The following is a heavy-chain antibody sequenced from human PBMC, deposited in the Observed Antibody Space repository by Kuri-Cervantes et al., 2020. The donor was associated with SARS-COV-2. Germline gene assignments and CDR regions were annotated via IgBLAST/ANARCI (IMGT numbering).Heavy chain of an antibody. CDR1: GFTFSSYG. Sequence: GESLKISCAASGFTFSSYGMHWVRQAPGKGLEWVAFIRYDGGNKYYADSVKGRFTISRDNAKNTLYLQMNSLRAEDTAVYYCAREGYYYDSTEANRERIKAFDIWGQGTMVTVSS. D-gene: IGHD3-22*01. CDR2: IRYDGGNK. V-gene: IGHV3-30*02. CDR3: AREGYYYDSTEANRERIKAFDI. J-gene: IGHJ3*02.